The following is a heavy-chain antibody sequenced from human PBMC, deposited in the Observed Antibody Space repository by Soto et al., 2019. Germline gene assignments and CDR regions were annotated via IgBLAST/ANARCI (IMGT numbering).Heavy chain of an antibody. CDR2: ISAYNGNT. V-gene: IGHV1-18*01. Sequence: QVQLVQSGAEVKKPGASVKVSCKASGYTFTSYGISWVRQAPGQGLEWMGWISAYNGNTNYAQKLQGRVTMTTDTSTSKAYMELRSLRSDDTAVYYCARDRDGDYIXGSYRPPPGSIDYWGQGTLVTVSS. CDR1: GYTFTSYG. CDR3: ARDRDGDYIXGSYRPPPGSIDY. J-gene: IGHJ4*02. D-gene: IGHD3-16*02.